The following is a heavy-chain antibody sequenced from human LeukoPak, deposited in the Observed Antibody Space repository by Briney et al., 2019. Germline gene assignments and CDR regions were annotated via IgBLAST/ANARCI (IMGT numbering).Heavy chain of an antibody. Sequence: ASVKVSCKASGYTFTSYGISWVRQAPGQGLEWMGWISAYNGNTNYAQKLQGRVTMTTDTATSTAYMELRSLRSDDTAVYYCASLKNSYDSSGYLVTDAFDIWGQGTMVTVSS. D-gene: IGHD3-22*01. CDR3: ASLKNSYDSSGYLVTDAFDI. V-gene: IGHV1-18*01. CDR1: GYTFTSYG. J-gene: IGHJ3*02. CDR2: ISAYNGNT.